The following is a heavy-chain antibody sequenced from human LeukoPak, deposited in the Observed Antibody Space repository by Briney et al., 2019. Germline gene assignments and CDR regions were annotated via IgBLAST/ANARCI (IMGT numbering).Heavy chain of an antibody. J-gene: IGHJ4*02. Sequence: ASVKVSCKASGYTFTSYGISWVRQAPGQGLEWMGWISAYNGNTNYAQKLQGRVTMTTDTSTSTAYMELRSLRSDDTAVYYCARDLGYYYDSSGYTDYWGQGTLATVSS. CDR1: GYTFTSYG. V-gene: IGHV1-18*01. CDR3: ARDLGYYYDSSGYTDY. CDR2: ISAYNGNT. D-gene: IGHD3-22*01.